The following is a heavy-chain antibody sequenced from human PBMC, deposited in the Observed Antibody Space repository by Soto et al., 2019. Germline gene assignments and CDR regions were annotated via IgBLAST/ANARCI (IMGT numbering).Heavy chain of an antibody. CDR3: ARDIVSVAVAGERGH. Sequence: QVQLVESGGGVVQPGRSLRLSCAASGFTFSSYGMHWVRQAPGKGLEWVAVIWYDGSNKYYADSVKGRFTISRDNSQNTLYLQMNSLRAEDTAVYYCARDIVSVAVAGERGHWGQGTLVTVSS. D-gene: IGHD6-19*01. CDR1: GFTFSSYG. V-gene: IGHV3-33*01. CDR2: IWYDGSNK. J-gene: IGHJ4*02.